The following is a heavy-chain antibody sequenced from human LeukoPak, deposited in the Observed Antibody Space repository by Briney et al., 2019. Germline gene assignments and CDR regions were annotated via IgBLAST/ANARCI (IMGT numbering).Heavy chain of an antibody. Sequence: SETLSLTCAVYGGSFSGYYWSWIRQPPGKGLEWIGEINHSGSTNYNPSLKSRVTISVDTSKNQFSLKLSSATAADTAVYYCARRELLWFGESSRYFDYWGQGTLVTVSS. V-gene: IGHV4-34*01. CDR3: ARRELLWFGESSRYFDY. CDR1: GGSFSGYY. CDR2: INHSGST. J-gene: IGHJ4*02. D-gene: IGHD3-10*01.